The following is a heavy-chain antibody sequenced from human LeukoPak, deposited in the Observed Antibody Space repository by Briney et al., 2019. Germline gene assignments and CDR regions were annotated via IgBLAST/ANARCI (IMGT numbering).Heavy chain of an antibody. Sequence: SETLSLTCTVSSASISSYSWTWIRQPAGKAREWMVLIFTSGSTNYNPSLKSRVTMSVDTSNNQFSLSLNSVAVADTDVYYCARYYGSRILGYYMDVWGKGTTVTVSS. CDR2: IFTSGST. CDR3: ARYYGSRILGYYMDV. D-gene: IGHD3-10*01. CDR1: SASISSYS. J-gene: IGHJ6*03. V-gene: IGHV4-4*07.